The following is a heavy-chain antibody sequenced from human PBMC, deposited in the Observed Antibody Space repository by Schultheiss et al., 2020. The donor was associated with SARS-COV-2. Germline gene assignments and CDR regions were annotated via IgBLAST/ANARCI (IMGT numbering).Heavy chain of an antibody. Sequence: SETLSLTCAVYGGSFSGYYWSWIRQPPGKGLEWIGEINHSGSTNYNPSLKSRVTISVDTSKNQFSLKLSSVTAADTAVYYCARDLRSIVVVPAANWFDPWGQGTLVTVSS. D-gene: IGHD2-2*01. CDR3: ARDLRSIVVVPAANWFDP. CDR2: INHSGST. CDR1: GGSFSGYY. V-gene: IGHV4-34*01. J-gene: IGHJ5*02.